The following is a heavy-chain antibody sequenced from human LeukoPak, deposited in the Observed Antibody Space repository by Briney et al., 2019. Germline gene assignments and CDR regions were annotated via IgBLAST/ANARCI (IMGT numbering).Heavy chain of an antibody. CDR1: GYTFTSYG. J-gene: IGHJ6*04. D-gene: IGHD3-10*01. CDR3: ATFRGDGSPVGVDV. V-gene: IGHV1-18*01. CDR2: ISAYNGNT. Sequence: ASVKVSCKASGYTFTSYGISWVRQAPGQGLEWMGWISAYNGNTNYAQKLQGRVTMTTDTSTSTAYMELRSLRPDDTAVYYCATFRGDGSPVGVDVWGKGTTVTVSS.